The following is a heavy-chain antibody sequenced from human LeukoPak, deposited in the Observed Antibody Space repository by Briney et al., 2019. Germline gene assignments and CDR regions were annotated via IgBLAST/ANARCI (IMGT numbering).Heavy chain of an antibody. Sequence: SETLSLTCTVSGGSISSYYWSWIRQPAGKGLEWIGRIYSSGSTDYNPSLKSRVTISVDTSKNQFSLNRISVTAADTAYYMDVWGKRTTVTGSS. CDR2: IYSSGST. CDR1: GGSISSYY. CDR3: V. V-gene: IGHV4-4*07. J-gene: IGHJ6*03.